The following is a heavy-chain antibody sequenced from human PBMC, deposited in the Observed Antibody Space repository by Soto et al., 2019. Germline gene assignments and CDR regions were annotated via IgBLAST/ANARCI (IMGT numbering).Heavy chain of an antibody. CDR2: VGQDGAP. CDR1: GFTFSTYT. V-gene: IGHV3-23*01. CDR3: AKDMRPDGIWDFGH. D-gene: IGHD1-20*01. J-gene: IGHJ4*02. Sequence: EVQLLESGGGLVQPGGSLRLSCAASGFTFSTYTMAWVGQAPGRGPEWVSGVGQDGAPYYADSVKGRFTISRDNSRSSVYLEMMALRGEDTAVYYCAKDMRPDGIWDFGHWGQGTLVTVSS.